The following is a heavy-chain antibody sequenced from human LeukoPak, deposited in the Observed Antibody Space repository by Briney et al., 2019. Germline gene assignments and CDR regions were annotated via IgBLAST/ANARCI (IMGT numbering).Heavy chain of an antibody. CDR1: GFTFYDYG. CDR3: ARASGDSRGHYQGFDS. V-gene: IGHV3-20*04. CDR2: INWDGGST. D-gene: IGHD3-22*01. Sequence: TGGSLRLSCAASGFTFYDYGMSWVRQAPGKGVEGVSGINWDGGSTVYADSVKGRFTISRDNAKYSLYLQINRLRDEDTAVYYCARASGDSRGHYQGFDSWGQGTLVTVSS. J-gene: IGHJ4*02.